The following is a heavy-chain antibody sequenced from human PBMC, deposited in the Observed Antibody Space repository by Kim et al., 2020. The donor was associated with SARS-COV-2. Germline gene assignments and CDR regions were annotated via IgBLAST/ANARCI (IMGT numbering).Heavy chain of an antibody. CDR1: GGSISSYY. CDR2: IYYSGST. J-gene: IGHJ4*02. Sequence: SETLSLTCTVSGGSISSYYWSWIRQPPGKGLEWIGYIYYSGSTNYNPSLKSRVTISVDTSKNQFSLKLSSVTAADTAVYYCARDRGGYLDYWGQGTLVTVSS. CDR3: ARDRGGYLDY. D-gene: IGHD3-10*01. V-gene: IGHV4-59*01.